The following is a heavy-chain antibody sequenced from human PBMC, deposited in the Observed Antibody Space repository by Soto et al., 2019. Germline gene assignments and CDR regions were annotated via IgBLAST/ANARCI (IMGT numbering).Heavy chain of an antibody. D-gene: IGHD3-3*01. CDR1: GYTFTSYA. CDR3: ARDQGRTAFWSGYPLDYYYGMDV. CDR2: INAGNGNT. J-gene: IGHJ6*02. Sequence: ASVKVSCKASGYTFTSYAMHWVRQAPGQRLEWMGWINAGNGNTKYSQKFQGRVTITRDTSASTAYMGLSSLRSEDTAVYYCARDQGRTAFWSGYPLDYYYGMDVWGQGTTVTVSS. V-gene: IGHV1-3*01.